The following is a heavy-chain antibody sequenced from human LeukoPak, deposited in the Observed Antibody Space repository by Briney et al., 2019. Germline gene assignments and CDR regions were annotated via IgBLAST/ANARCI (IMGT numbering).Heavy chain of an antibody. D-gene: IGHD6-19*01. Sequence: PGGSLRLSCAASGFTFSSYWMSWVRQAPGKGLEWVANIKQDGSEKYYVDSVKGRFTISRDNAKNSLYLQMNSLRAEDTAVYYCAKDRSLAGYYYCYMDVWGKGTTVTVSS. CDR3: AKDRSLAGYYYCYMDV. V-gene: IGHV3-7*01. CDR1: GFTFSSYW. J-gene: IGHJ6*03. CDR2: IKQDGSEK.